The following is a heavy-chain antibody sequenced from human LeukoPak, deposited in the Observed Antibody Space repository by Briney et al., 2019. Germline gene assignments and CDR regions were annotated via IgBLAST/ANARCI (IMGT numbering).Heavy chain of an antibody. D-gene: IGHD3-10*01. Sequence: GASVKVSCKASGYTFTSYDINWVRQATGQGLEWMGWMNPNSGNTGYAQKFQGRVTMTRNTSISTAYMELSSLSSEDTVVYCCARGPPIVRCVISGWGKRTLVTVSS. CDR1: GYTFTSYD. J-gene: IGHJ4*02. CDR3: ARGPPIVRCVISG. CDR2: MNPNSGNT. V-gene: IGHV1-8*01.